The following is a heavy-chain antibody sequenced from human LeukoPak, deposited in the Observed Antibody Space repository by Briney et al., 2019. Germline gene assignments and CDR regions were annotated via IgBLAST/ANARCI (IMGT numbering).Heavy chain of an antibody. J-gene: IGHJ4*02. D-gene: IGHD1-1*01. Sequence: SVKVSCKASGGTFSSYTISWERQASGQGLEWMGRIIPILGIANYAQKFQGRVTITADKSTSTAYMELSSLRSEDTAVYYCARGTLLFDYWGQGTLVTVSS. CDR2: IIPILGIA. CDR3: ARGTLLFDY. V-gene: IGHV1-69*02. CDR1: GGTFSSYT.